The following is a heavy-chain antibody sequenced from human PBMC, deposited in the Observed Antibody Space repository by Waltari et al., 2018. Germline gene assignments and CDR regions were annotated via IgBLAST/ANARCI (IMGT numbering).Heavy chain of an antibody. D-gene: IGHD2-2*01. CDR2: ISSSSSTI. Sequence: EVQLVESGGGLVQPGGSLRLSCAASGFTFSSYSMNWVRQAPGKGLEWGSYISSSSSTIYYADSVKGRFTISRDNVKNSLYLQMNSLRAEDTAVYYCARGSSRNFDSWGQGTLVTVSS. CDR1: GFTFSSYS. CDR3: ARGSSRNFDS. J-gene: IGHJ4*02. V-gene: IGHV3-48*01.